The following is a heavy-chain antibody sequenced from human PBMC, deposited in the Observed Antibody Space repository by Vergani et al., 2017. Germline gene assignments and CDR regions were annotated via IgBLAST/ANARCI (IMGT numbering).Heavy chain of an antibody. V-gene: IGHV1-69*01. Sequence: QVQLVQSGAEVKKPGSSVKVSCKASGGTFSSYAISWVRQAPGQGLEWMGGIIPIFGTANYAQKFQGRVTITADESTSTAYMELRSLRSDDTAVYYCARIRYYYDSSGYYYGHYDYWGQGTLVTVSS. J-gene: IGHJ4*02. D-gene: IGHD3-22*01. CDR1: GGTFSSYA. CDR2: IIPIFGTA. CDR3: ARIRYYYDSSGYYYGHYDY.